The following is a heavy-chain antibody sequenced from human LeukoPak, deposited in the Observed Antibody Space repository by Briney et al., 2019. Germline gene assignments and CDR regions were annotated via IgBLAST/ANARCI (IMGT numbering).Heavy chain of an antibody. V-gene: IGHV3-23*01. D-gene: IGHD6-19*01. CDR1: GFTSSSFA. CDR3: AKAISPYTTGWYRTADD. J-gene: IGHJ4*02. CDR2: ISGSGRST. Sequence: PGGSLRLSCAASGFTSSSFAMSWVRQAPGKGLEWVSGISGSGRSTYYADSVKGRFTISRDNSENTLYLQMNSLRAEDTAVYYCAKAISPYTTGWYRTADDWGRGTLVTVSS.